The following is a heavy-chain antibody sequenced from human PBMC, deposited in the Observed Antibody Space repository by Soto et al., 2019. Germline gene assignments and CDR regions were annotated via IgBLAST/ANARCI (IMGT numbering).Heavy chain of an antibody. J-gene: IGHJ4*02. CDR2: IYNSGNT. Sequence: QVQLQESGPVLMKPSETLSLTCTVSGGSISSYYWNWIRQPPGKGLEWIGYIYNSGNTNYNPSLRSRVTISVDTSKNQFSLKLTSVTAADTAVYYCAAPPRYWGQGTLVTVSS. CDR1: GGSISSYY. V-gene: IGHV4-59*01. CDR3: AAPPRY. D-gene: IGHD6-6*01.